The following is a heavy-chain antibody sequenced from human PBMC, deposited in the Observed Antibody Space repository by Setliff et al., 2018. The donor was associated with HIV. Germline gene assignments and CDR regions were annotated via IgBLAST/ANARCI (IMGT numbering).Heavy chain of an antibody. D-gene: IGHD3-22*01. Sequence: GSLRLSCAASGFNFNTYSMSWVRQAPGKGLEWVSSISSSGTYIYYADSVKGRFTISRDNSKNTVYLQMNSLRAEDTAEYYCAKELAASGLGYFDSWGRGILVTVS. J-gene: IGHJ4*02. CDR1: GFNFNTYS. CDR2: ISSSGTYI. CDR3: AKELAASGLGYFDS. V-gene: IGHV3-21*04.